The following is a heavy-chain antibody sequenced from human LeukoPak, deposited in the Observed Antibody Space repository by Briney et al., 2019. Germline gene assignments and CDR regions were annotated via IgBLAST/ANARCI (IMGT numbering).Heavy chain of an antibody. CDR3: ARGFRAVAGNVEY. V-gene: IGHV3-30-3*01. CDR2: ISYDGSNE. J-gene: IGHJ4*02. Sequence: GGSLRLSCAASGFTFSSYAMHWVRQAPGKGLEWVALISYDGSNEHYADSVKGRFTISRDNSKNTLYLQMNSLRADDTAMYYCARGFRAVAGNVEYWGQGTLVTLSS. CDR1: GFTFSSYA. D-gene: IGHD6-19*01.